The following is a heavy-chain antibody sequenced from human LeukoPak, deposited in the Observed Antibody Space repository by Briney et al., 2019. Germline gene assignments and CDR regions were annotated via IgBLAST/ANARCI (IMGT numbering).Heavy chain of an antibody. CDR2: INPNSGGT. D-gene: IGHD1-26*01. CDR1: GYTFTGYY. Sequence: ASVKVSCKASGYTFTGYYMHWVRQAPGQGLEWMGWINPNSGGTNYAQKFQGRVTMTRDTSISTAYMELSRLRSDDTAVYYCARDQSDSGSYPEYFQHWGQGTLVTVSS. CDR3: ARDQSDSGSYPEYFQH. J-gene: IGHJ1*01. V-gene: IGHV1-2*02.